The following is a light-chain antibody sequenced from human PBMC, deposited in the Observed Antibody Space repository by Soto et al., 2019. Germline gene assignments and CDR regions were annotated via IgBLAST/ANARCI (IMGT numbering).Light chain of an antibody. CDR1: QTISRW. V-gene: IGKV1-39*01. J-gene: IGKJ1*01. CDR2: AAS. CDR3: QQSYSPPRT. Sequence: DIQMKPSNATLPGSVRYRVTLNFLASQTISRWLALYQQKPGKAPKLLIYAASSLRSGVPSRFSGSGSGTDFTLTITNPQPEDFATYYCQQSYSPPRTVGQGTKVDI.